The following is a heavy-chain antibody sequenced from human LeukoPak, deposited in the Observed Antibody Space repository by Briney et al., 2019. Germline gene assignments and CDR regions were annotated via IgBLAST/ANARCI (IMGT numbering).Heavy chain of an antibody. CDR3: ARLGQSDYDFWSGPSPYNWFDP. V-gene: IGHV4-39*01. CDR1: GGSISSSSYY. J-gene: IGHJ5*02. CDR2: IYYGGST. Sequence: SETLSLTCTVSGGSISSSSYYWGWIRQPPGKGLEWIGSIYYGGSTYYNPSLKSRVTISVDTSKNQFSLKLSSVTAADTAVYYCARLGQSDYDFWSGPSPYNWFDPWGQGTLVTVSS. D-gene: IGHD3-3*01.